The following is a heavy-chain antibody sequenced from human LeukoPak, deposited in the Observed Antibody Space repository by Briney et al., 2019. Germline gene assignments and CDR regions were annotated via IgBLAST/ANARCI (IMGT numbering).Heavy chain of an antibody. CDR3: ARVHQSSVWFNDY. V-gene: IGHV3-74*01. D-gene: IGHD6-13*01. Sequence: GGSLRLSCAASGFTFSSYSMNWVRQAPGEGLVWVSRINRDGSSTTYADSVKGRFTVSRDNARNTLYLQMNSLRAEDTAVYYCARVHQSSVWFNDYWGQGTLVTVSS. CDR1: GFTFSSYS. J-gene: IGHJ4*02. CDR2: INRDGSST.